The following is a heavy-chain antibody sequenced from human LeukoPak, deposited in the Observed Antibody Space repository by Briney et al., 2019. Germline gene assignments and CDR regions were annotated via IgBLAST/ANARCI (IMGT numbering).Heavy chain of an antibody. D-gene: IGHD3-22*01. V-gene: IGHV3-23*01. Sequence: GGSLRLSCAASGFDFSSFAISWVRQAPGRGLEWVSGFSSSGHLAFYADSVQGRFSVSRDNSRNTLYLQMDSLRAEDTALYYCAKGVVMTTAPFGYSFDSWGQGTLVTVSS. J-gene: IGHJ4*02. CDR2: FSSSGHLA. CDR1: GFDFSSFA. CDR3: AKGVVMTTAPFGYSFDS.